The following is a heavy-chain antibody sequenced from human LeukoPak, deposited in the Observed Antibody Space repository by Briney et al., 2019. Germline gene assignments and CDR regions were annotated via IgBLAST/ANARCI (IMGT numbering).Heavy chain of an antibody. J-gene: IGHJ4*02. Sequence: SETLSLTCAVYGGSFSGYYWSWIRQPPGKGLEWIGEINHSGSTNYNPSLKSRVTISVDTSKNQFSLKLSSVTAADTAVYYCARLAILYYYGSGFNLWGQGTLVTVSS. CDR1: GGSFSGYY. CDR3: ARLAILYYYGSGFNL. D-gene: IGHD3-10*01. CDR2: INHSGST. V-gene: IGHV4-34*01.